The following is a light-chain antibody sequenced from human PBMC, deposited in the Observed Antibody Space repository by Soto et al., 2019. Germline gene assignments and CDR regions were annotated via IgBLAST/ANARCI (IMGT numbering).Light chain of an antibody. CDR2: KDT. J-gene: IGLJ3*02. CDR1: VLAEKY. V-gene: IGLV3-27*01. CDR3: YAAPDNNWV. Sequence: SYELTQPSSVSVFPGQTASITCSGDVLAEKYAWWFQQKPGQAPLLVIYKDTGRPSGIPERFSGSSSGTTVTLTISGAQVEDEADYYCYAAPDNNWVFGGGTKLTVL.